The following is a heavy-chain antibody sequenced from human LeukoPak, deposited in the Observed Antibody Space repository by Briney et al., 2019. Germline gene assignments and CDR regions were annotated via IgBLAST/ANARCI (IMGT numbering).Heavy chain of an antibody. D-gene: IGHD4-17*01. CDR2: INHSGST. CDR1: GGSFSGYY. CDR3: ARGHGRRYWYFDL. Sequence: SETLSLTCAVDGGSFSGYYWSWIRQPPGKGLEWIGEINHSGSTNYNPSLKSRVTISVDTSKNQFSLKLSSVTAADTAVYYCARGHGRRYWYFDLWGRGTLVTVSS. V-gene: IGHV4-34*01. J-gene: IGHJ2*01.